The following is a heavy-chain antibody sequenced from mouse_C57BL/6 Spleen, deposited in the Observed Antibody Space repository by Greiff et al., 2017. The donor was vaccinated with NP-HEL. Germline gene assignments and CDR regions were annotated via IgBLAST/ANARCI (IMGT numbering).Heavy chain of an antibody. J-gene: IGHJ4*01. D-gene: IGHD1-1*01. Sequence: QVQLQQSGTELVKPGASVKLSCKASGYTFTSYWMHWVKQRPGQGLEWIGNINPSNGGTNYNEKFKSKATLTVDKSSSTAYMQLSSLTSEDSAVYYCAFTTVVATRAMDYWGQGTSVTVSS. CDR2: INPSNGGT. CDR1: GYTFTSYW. V-gene: IGHV1-53*01. CDR3: AFTTVVATRAMDY.